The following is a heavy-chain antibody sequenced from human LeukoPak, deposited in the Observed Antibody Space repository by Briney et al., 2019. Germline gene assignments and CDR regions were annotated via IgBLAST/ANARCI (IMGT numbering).Heavy chain of an antibody. Sequence: GGPLRLSCAASGFTFSSYERNWVRQAPGKGLEWLSYISSSGSTIYYADSVKDRFTISRDNAKNSLYLQMNSLRAEDTALYYCARGGYCSSTSCYVDSFDYWGQGTLVTVSS. CDR2: ISSSGSTI. D-gene: IGHD2-2*01. CDR1: GFTFSSYE. J-gene: IGHJ4*02. V-gene: IGHV3-48*03. CDR3: ARGGYCSSTSCYVDSFDY.